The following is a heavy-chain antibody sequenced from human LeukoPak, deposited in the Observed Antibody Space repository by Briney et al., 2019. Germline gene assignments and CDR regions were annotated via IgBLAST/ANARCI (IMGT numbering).Heavy chain of an antibody. CDR2: IYFSGST. V-gene: IGHV4-39*07. CDR1: GGSIGTSHYY. J-gene: IGHJ6*03. CDR3: ARADGGNLLVGYYYYMDV. Sequence: PSETLSLTCTVSGGSIGTSHYYWGWLRQPPGKGLEWIGSIYFSGSTNYNPSLKSRVTISVDTSKNQFSLKLSSVTAADTAVYYCARADGGNLLVGYYYYMDVWGKGTTVTVSS. D-gene: IGHD4-23*01.